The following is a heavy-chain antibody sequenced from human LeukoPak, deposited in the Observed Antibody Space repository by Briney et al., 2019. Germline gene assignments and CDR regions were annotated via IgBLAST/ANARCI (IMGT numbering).Heavy chain of an antibody. CDR1: GYTFTGYY. D-gene: IGHD3-10*01. Sequence: ASVKVSCKASGYTFTGYYMHWVRQAPGQGLEWMGWINPNSGGTNYAQKFQGRVTMTRDTSISTAYMELSRLRSDDTAVYYCAREITMVRGDNWFDPWGQGSLVTVSS. J-gene: IGHJ5*02. CDR3: AREITMVRGDNWFDP. CDR2: INPNSGGT. V-gene: IGHV1-2*02.